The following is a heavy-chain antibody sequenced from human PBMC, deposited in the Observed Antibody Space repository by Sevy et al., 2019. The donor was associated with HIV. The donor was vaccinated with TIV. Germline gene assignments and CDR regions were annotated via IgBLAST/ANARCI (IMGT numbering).Heavy chain of an antibody. Sequence: GGSLRLSCSASGFSFDNYVMNWFRQAPGKGLEWVGFIRSKLYGGTTEYAASVIGRFTISRDDSKSIAYLQMNSLKTEDSGVYYCSRDRYGSQSYAADHWGQGTLVTVSS. J-gene: IGHJ5*02. V-gene: IGHV3-49*03. CDR2: IRSKLYGGTT. CDR1: GFSFDNYV. CDR3: SRDRYGSQSYAADH. D-gene: IGHD3-10*01.